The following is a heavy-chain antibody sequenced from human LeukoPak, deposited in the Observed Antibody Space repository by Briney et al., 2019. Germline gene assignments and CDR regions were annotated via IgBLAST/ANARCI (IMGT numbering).Heavy chain of an antibody. J-gene: IGHJ4*02. CDR2: IYTSGST. V-gene: IGHV4-4*07. CDR3: ARHGYDILTGYVWWGFDY. D-gene: IGHD3-9*01. CDR1: GGSISSYY. Sequence: SETLSLTCTVSGGSISSYYWTWIRQPAGKGLEWIGRIYTSGSTNYNPSLKSRVTMSVDTSKNQFSLKLSSVTAADTAVYYCARHGYDILTGYVWWGFDYWGQGTLVTVSS.